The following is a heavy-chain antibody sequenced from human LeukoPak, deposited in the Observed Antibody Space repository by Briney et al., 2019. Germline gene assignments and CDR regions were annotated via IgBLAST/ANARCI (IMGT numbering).Heavy chain of an antibody. CDR2: ISSSSSYI. Sequence: GGSLRLSCAASGFTFSSYAMSWVRQAPGKGLEWVSSISSSSSYIYYADSGQRGFTISRDDATKYLYIHMNRLRAEDTAVYSCLRSGAGRASTWGQGTLVTVSS. CDR1: GFTFSSYA. CDR3: LRSGAGRAST. D-gene: IGHD2-15*01. V-gene: IGHV3-21*04. J-gene: IGHJ5*02.